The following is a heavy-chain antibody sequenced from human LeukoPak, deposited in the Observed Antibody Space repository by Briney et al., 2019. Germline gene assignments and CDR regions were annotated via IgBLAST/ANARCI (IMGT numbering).Heavy chain of an antibody. D-gene: IGHD6-13*01. J-gene: IGHJ5*02. V-gene: IGHV4-4*07. CDR1: GGSISSYY. CDR2: IYTSGST. CDR3: ARHLYSSSWYHTGINWFDP. Sequence: SETLSLTCTVSGGSISSYYWSWIRQPAGKGLEWIGRIYTSGSTNYNPSLKSRVTMSVDTSKNQFSLKLSSVTAADTAVYYCARHLYSSSWYHTGINWFDPWGQGTLVTVSS.